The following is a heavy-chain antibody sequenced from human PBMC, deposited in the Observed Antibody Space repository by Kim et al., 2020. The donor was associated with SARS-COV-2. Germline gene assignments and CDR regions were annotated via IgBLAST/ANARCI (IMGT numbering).Heavy chain of an antibody. J-gene: IGHJ4*02. CDR1: GGSVSSGSYY. CDR2: IYYSGST. CDR3: ARDIAAAGRALDY. D-gene: IGHD6-13*01. Sequence: SETLSLTCTVSGGSVSSGSYYWSWIRQPPGKGLEWIGYIYYSGSTNYNPSLKSRVTISVDTSKNQFSLKLSSVTAADTAVYYCARDIAAAGRALDYWGQGTLVTVSS. V-gene: IGHV4-61*01.